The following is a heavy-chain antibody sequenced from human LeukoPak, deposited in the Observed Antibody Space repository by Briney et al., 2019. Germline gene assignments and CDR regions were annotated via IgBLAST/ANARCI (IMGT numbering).Heavy chain of an antibody. CDR1: GGSMSSHY. CDR2: IYTSGST. V-gene: IGHV4-4*09. Sequence: PSETLSLTYTVSGGSMSSHYWTWIRQPPGKGLEWIGHIYTSGSTHYNPSLKSRIIISIDTSKNQFSLSLTSVSAADTAVYYCARLSGVGYYYMDIWGKGTTVTVSS. J-gene: IGHJ6*03. CDR3: ARLSGVGYYYMDI. D-gene: IGHD3-3*01.